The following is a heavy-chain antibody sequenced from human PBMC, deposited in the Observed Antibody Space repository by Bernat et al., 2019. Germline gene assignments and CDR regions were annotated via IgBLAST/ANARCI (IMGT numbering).Heavy chain of an antibody. J-gene: IGHJ4*02. D-gene: IGHD2-15*01. CDR1: GFTVSSNY. Sequence: EVQLVETGGGLIQPGGSLRLSCAASGFTVSSNYMSWVRQAPGKGLEWVSVIYSGGNTYYADYVKGRFTISRDNSKNTLYLQMNSLRAEDTAVYYCARGDCSGGSCYSLYYWGQGTLVTVSS. V-gene: IGHV3-53*05. CDR2: IYSGGNT. CDR3: ARGDCSGGSCYSLYY.